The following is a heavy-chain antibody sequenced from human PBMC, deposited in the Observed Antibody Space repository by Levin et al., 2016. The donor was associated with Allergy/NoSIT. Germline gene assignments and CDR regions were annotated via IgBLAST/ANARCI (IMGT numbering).Heavy chain of an antibody. V-gene: IGHV5-51*01. D-gene: IGHD6-6*01. J-gene: IGHJ5*02. CDR3: ARRGLAARPTFWFDP. Sequence: GESLKISCKGSGYSFTSYWIGWVRQMPGKGLEWMGIIYPGDSDTRYSPSFQGQVTISADKSISTAYLQWSSLKASDTAMYYCARRGLAARPTFWFDPWGQGTLVTVSS. CDR1: GYSFTSYW. CDR2: IYPGDSDT.